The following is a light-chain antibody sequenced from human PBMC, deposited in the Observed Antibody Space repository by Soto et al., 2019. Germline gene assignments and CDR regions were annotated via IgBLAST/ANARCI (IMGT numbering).Light chain of an antibody. Sequence: DIQVTQSPSTLSASLGDRVTITCRASQLISNSLAWYQQKPGRAPKLLIYDASNSMVGGLESRFSGSGSGTEFTLTISDLQPDDFATYYCQQYYSYPLTFGGGTKVEIK. J-gene: IGKJ4*01. CDR3: QQYYSYPLT. CDR2: DASN. CDR1: QLISNS. V-gene: IGKV1-5*01.